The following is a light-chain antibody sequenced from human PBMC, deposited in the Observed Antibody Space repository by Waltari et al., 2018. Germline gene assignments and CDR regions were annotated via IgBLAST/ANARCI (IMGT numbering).Light chain of an antibody. V-gene: IGKV3-11*01. J-gene: IGKJ3*01. CDR3: QQRANSPIT. CDR2: DAS. Sequence: ELVLTQSPATLSLSPGETATPSCKASQSISHYLAWYQQKPGHTPRLLIFDASNRATGIPARFSGRGSRTDFTLTISSLEPEDFAVYYCQQRANSPITFGPGTTVDIK. CDR1: QSISHY.